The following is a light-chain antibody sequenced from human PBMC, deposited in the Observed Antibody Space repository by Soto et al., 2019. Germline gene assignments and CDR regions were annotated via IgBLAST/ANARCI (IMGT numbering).Light chain of an antibody. V-gene: IGKV3-20*01. Sequence: ENVLTQSPGTLSFSPGERATLSCRASQSVSSSYLAWYQQKPGQAPRLLIYGASSRATGIPDRFSGSGSGTDFTLTISRLEPEDFAVYYCQQFGTPITFGQGTRLEIK. CDR2: GAS. CDR1: QSVSSSY. J-gene: IGKJ5*01. CDR3: QQFGTPIT.